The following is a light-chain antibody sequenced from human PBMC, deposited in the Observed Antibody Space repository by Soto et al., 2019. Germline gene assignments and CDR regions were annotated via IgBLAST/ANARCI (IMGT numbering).Light chain of an antibody. CDR1: QGISNY. CDR3: QKYVDAPKT. J-gene: IGKJ2*01. V-gene: IGKV1-27*01. Sequence: DIQMTQSPSSLSASVGDRVTITCRASQGISNYLAWYQQKPGKVPKLLIYAASTLQSGVPSRFIGGGSGTAFTITIRSMPPEDAATYYSQKYVDAPKTFGQGTKVEIK. CDR2: AAS.